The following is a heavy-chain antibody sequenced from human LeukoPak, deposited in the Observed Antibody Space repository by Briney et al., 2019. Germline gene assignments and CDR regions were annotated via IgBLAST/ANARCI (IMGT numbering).Heavy chain of an antibody. D-gene: IGHD3-3*01. J-gene: IGHJ4*02. CDR3: ARSTFGVVIESQNFDY. Sequence: GGSLRLSCAASGFTFSSYAMHWVRQAPGKGLEWVAVISYDGSNKYYADSVKGRFTISRDNSKNTLYLQMNSLRAEDTAVYYCARSTFGVVIESQNFDYWGQGTRSPSPQ. V-gene: IGHV3-30-3*01. CDR2: ISYDGSNK. CDR1: GFTFSSYA.